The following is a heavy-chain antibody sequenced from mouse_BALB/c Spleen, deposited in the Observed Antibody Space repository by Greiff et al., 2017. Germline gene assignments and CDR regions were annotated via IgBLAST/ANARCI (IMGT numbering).Heavy chain of an antibody. V-gene: IGHV2-9-2*01. J-gene: IGHJ2*01. CDR2: IWTGGGT. CDR1: GFSLTSYD. CDR3: VRGGTVVATGYFDY. D-gene: IGHD1-1*01. Sequence: VQRVESGPGLVAPSQSLSITCTVSGFSLTSYDISWIRQPPGKGLEWLGVIWTGGGTNYNSAFMSRLSISKDNSKSQVFLKMNSLQTDDTAIYYCVRGGTVVATGYFDYWGQGTTLTVSS.